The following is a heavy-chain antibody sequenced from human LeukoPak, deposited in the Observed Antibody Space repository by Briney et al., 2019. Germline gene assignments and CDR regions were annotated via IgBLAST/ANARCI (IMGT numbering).Heavy chain of an antibody. D-gene: IGHD2-2*01. Sequence: PGGSLRLSCAASGFTFSSYAMSWVRQAPGKGLEWVSGISGSGGSTYYADPLKGRFTISRDNSKNTLYLQMNSLRAEDTAVYYCANGPDCSSTSCYWSYFDYWGHGTLVTVSS. CDR2: ISGSGGST. CDR3: ANGPDCSSTSCYWSYFDY. J-gene: IGHJ4*01. CDR1: GFTFSSYA. V-gene: IGHV3-23*01.